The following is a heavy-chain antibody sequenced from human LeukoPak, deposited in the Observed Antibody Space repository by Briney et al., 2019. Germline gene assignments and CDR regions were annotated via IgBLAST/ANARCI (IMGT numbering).Heavy chain of an antibody. J-gene: IGHJ4*02. V-gene: IGHV3-74*01. D-gene: IGHD6-13*01. Sequence: GGSLRLSCAASGFTFSSYWMHWVRHAPGKGLVWVSRINSDGSSTIYADSVKGRFTISRDSAKNTLYLQMNSLRAEDTAVYYCARVGYGGTWYVDYWGQGTLVTVSS. CDR1: GFTFSSYW. CDR2: INSDGSST. CDR3: ARVGYGGTWYVDY.